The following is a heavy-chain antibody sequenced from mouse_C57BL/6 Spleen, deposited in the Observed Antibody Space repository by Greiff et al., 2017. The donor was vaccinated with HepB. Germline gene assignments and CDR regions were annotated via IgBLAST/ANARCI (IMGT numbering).Heavy chain of an antibody. CDR2: INPNNGGT. D-gene: IGHD1-1*01. J-gene: IGHJ4*01. V-gene: IGHV1-18*01. Sequence: VQLQQSGPELVKPGASVKMSCKASGYTFTDYNMHWVKQSHGKSLEWIGYINPNNGGTIYNQKFKGKATLTVDKSSSTADMELRSLTSEDTAVYYCARRDGSRAMDYWGQGTSVTVSS. CDR3: ARRDGSRAMDY. CDR1: GYTFTDYN.